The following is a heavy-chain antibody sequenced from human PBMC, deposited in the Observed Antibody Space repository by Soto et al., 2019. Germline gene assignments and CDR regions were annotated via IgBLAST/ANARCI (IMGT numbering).Heavy chain of an antibody. CDR1: GGTFSSYT. J-gene: IGHJ4*02. CDR2: IIPILGIA. Sequence: ASVKVSCKASGGTFSSYTISWVRQAPGQGPEWMGRIIPILGIANYAQKFQGRVTITADKSTSTAYMELSSLRSEDTAVYYCAIMRDRGSDGVSYFDYWGQGTLVTVSS. D-gene: IGHD2-8*01. V-gene: IGHV1-69*02. CDR3: AIMRDRGSDGVSYFDY.